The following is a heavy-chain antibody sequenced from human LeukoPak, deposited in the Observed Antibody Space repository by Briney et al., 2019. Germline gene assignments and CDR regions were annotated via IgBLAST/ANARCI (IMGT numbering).Heavy chain of an antibody. Sequence: ASVKVSCKASGYTFTGYYMHWVRQAPGQGLEWMGWINPNSGGTNYAQKFQGRVTMTRDTSISTAYMELSRLRSDDTAVYYCARLYDSSGYPQALGYWGQGTLVTVSS. CDR3: ARLYDSSGYPQALGY. CDR2: INPNSGGT. V-gene: IGHV1-2*02. D-gene: IGHD3-22*01. CDR1: GYTFTGYY. J-gene: IGHJ4*02.